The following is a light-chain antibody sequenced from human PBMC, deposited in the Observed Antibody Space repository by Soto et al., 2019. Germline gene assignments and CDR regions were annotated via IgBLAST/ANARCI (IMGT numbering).Light chain of an antibody. CDR1: QVISNY. Sequence: DIQMTQSPSSLSASVGDRVTITCRASQVISNYLAWYQQKPGKVPKLLIYAASTLQSGVPFRFSGSGSGTDFTHTISSLQPEDVATYYCPQDNSAPWTFGQGTKVEIK. J-gene: IGKJ1*01. CDR2: AAS. V-gene: IGKV1-27*01. CDR3: PQDNSAPWT.